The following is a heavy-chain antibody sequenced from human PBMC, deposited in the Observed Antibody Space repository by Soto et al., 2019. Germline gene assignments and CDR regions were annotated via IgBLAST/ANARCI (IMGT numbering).Heavy chain of an antibody. J-gene: IGHJ5*02. CDR2: IYYSGST. V-gene: IGHV4-31*03. D-gene: IGHD6-13*01. CDR3: ARDPSGIAAEGWFDP. Sequence: QVQLQESGPGLVKPSQTLSLTCTVSGGSIRSGGYYWSWIRQHPGKGLAWIGYIYYSGSTYYNPSFKSRVTISVDTSKNQFSLKLSSVTVADTAVYYCARDPSGIAAEGWFDPWGQGTLVTVSS. CDR1: GGSIRSGGYY.